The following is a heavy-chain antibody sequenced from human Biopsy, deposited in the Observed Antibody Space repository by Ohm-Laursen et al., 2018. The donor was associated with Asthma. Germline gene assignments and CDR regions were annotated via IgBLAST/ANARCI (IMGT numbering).Heavy chain of an antibody. V-gene: IGHV3-74*01. CDR3: AKDVFPGWELRRGPDY. D-gene: IGHD1-26*01. Sequence: GSLRLSCAASGFTFSSSWMHWVRQVPGKGLVWVSRVNGDGRGTSYADSVKGRFTISRDNSRNTLHLQMNSLRAEDTAVYYCAKDVFPGWELRRGPDYWGQGTLVTVSS. CDR2: VNGDGRGT. J-gene: IGHJ4*02. CDR1: GFTFSSSW.